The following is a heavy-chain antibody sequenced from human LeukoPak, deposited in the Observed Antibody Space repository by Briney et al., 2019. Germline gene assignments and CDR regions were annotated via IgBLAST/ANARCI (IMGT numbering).Heavy chain of an antibody. Sequence: ASVKVSCKASGYTFTGFYVHWMRQAPGQGLEWMGWINPVSGDTEYQQKFQGRVTMTRDTSIATVYMEMTRLTHDDTAVYYCARDRGPSADSGIYYQYYFTFWGQGTLVTVSS. CDR2: INPVSGDT. V-gene: IGHV1-2*02. CDR3: ARDRGPSADSGIYYQYYFTF. J-gene: IGHJ4*02. CDR1: GYTFTGFY. D-gene: IGHD3-10*01.